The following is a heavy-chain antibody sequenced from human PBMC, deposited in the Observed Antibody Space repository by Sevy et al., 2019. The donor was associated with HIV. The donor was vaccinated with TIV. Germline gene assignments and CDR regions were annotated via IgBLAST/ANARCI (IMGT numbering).Heavy chain of an antibody. D-gene: IGHD2-2*01. CDR3: ATGTTDSSSCWVFDV. J-gene: IGHJ3*01. CDR2: LSGSGGTT. CDR1: GFTFFSHV. Sequence: GSLRLSCAASGFTFFSHVMSWVRQAPGKGLEWVSGLSGSGGTTYYADSVKGRFSISRDNSKNKLYLQMSSLRIEDTAVYYCATGTTDSSSCWVFDVWGQGTMVTVSS. V-gene: IGHV3-23*01.